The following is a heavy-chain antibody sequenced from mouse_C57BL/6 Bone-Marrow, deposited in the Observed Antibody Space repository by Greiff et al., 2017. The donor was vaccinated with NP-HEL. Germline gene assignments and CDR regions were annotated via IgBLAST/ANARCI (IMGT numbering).Heavy chain of an antibody. Sequence: QVQLQQSGAELVKPGASVKMSCKASGYTFTTYPIEWVKQNHGKSLEWIGNFHPYNDDSEYNEQFKNKATLTVEKSSCTVYLELSRLTSDDSSVYYGARGGNYWYYFDYGGQGTTLTVSS. V-gene: IGHV1-47*01. D-gene: IGHD2-1*01. J-gene: IGHJ2*01. CDR1: GYTFTTYP. CDR2: FHPYNDDS. CDR3: ARGGNYWYYFDY.